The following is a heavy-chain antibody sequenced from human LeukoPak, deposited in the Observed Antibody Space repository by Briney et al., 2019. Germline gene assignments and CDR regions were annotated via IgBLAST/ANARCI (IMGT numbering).Heavy chain of an antibody. CDR2: IYDRGPA. J-gene: IGHJ5*02. V-gene: IGHV4-30-2*01. Sequence: SQTLSLTCTVSGYAVISGGFSWNWIRQPPGKGLEWIGCIYDRGPAHYNPSLKSRFTISVDRPKNQFFLNVTSLTAADTAVYYCARSRQASGLFSSWGQGTLVVVSS. D-gene: IGHD3-10*01. CDR1: GYAVISGGFS. CDR3: ARSRQASGLFSS.